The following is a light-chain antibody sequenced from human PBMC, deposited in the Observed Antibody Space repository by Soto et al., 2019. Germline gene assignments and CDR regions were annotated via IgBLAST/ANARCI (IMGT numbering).Light chain of an antibody. J-gene: IGKJ3*01. CDR1: QGISNY. V-gene: IGKV1-27*01. Sequence: DIQMTQSPSSLSASVGDRVAITCRASQGISNYLALYQQKPGKVPKLLIYAASTLQSGVPSWFSGSGSVTDFTLTISSLHPEDVATYYCQKYNSAPFTFGPGTKVDIK. CDR2: AAS. CDR3: QKYNSAPFT.